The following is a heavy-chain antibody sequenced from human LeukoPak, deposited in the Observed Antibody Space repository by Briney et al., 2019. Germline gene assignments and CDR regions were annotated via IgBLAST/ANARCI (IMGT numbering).Heavy chain of an antibody. CDR1: GYTFSTYD. J-gene: IGHJ4*02. CDR2: MNPNSANT. Sequence: ASVKVSCKTSGYTFSTYDINWLRQAAGQGLEWMGWMNPNSANTGFAQKFQGRAAITRDTSTATAYLELSSLTSEDTAVYYCARAIWYQLLSDYWGQGTLVTVSS. V-gene: IGHV1-8*03. CDR3: ARAIWYQLLSDY. D-gene: IGHD2-2*01.